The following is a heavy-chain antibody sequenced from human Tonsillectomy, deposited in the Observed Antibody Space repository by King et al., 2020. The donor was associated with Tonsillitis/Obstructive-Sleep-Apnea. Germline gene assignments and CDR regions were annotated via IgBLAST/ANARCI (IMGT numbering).Heavy chain of an antibody. Sequence: VQLVESGAEVKKPGASVKVSCKASGFTFTDYYIHWVRQAPGQGLQWMGWINPNSGGANSAQKFQDRVTMTRDTSISTAYMELTRLTSDDTAVYFCAWGISSDWMVVFNWFDPWGQGTLVTVSS. CDR1: GFTFTDYY. V-gene: IGHV1-2*02. D-gene: IGHD3-22*01. CDR3: AWGISSDWMVVFNWFDP. J-gene: IGHJ5*02. CDR2: INPNSGGA.